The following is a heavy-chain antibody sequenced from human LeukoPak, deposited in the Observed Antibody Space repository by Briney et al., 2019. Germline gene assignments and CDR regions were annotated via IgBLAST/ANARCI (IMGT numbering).Heavy chain of an antibody. V-gene: IGHV1-2*02. CDR1: GYTFTGYY. D-gene: IGHD3-22*01. CDR3: ARGRGYYDSSGSPNWFDP. J-gene: IGHJ5*02. Sequence: ASVKVSCKASGYTFTGYYMHWVRQAPGQGLEWMGWINPNSGGTNYAQKFQGRVTMTRDTSISTAYMELSRLRSDDTAVYYCARGRGYYDSSGSPNWFDPWGQGTLVTVSS. CDR2: INPNSGGT.